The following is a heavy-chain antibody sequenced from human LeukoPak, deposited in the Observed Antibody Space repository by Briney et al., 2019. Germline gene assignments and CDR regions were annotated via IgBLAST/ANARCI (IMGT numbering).Heavy chain of an antibody. CDR3: AREGWGNYYMDV. CDR2: INPKSGGT. D-gene: IGHD2-8*02. CDR1: GYAFSGSY. V-gene: IGHV1-2*02. J-gene: IGHJ6*03. Sequence: ASMKVSCKASGYAFSGSYLHWVRQAPGQGLEWMGWINPKSGGTNYAQKFQGRVTMTRDTSINTGYMELSGLTFDDTALYYCAREGWGNYYMDVWGNGTTVTVSS.